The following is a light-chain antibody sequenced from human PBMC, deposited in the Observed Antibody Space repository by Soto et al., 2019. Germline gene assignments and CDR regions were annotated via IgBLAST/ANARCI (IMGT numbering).Light chain of an antibody. Sequence: QCALTQPASVSASPGQSITISCTGTSTNVGTYDLVSCYQHHPDKAPKLIIYEGTKRPSGISSRFSGSKSGNTASLTISGLQAEDDADYYCCSFAVGAALVFGGGTKLTVL. CDR1: STNVGTYDL. J-gene: IGLJ2*01. CDR3: CSFAVGAALV. V-gene: IGLV2-23*01. CDR2: EGT.